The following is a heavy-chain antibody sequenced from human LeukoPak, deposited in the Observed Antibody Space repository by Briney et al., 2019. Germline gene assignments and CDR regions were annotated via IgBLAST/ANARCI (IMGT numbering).Heavy chain of an antibody. CDR3: ARRTVAGAYGMDV. V-gene: IGHV5-51*01. D-gene: IGHD6-19*01. CDR1: GFRFTSYW. CDR2: IYPGDSDP. J-gene: IGHJ6*02. Sequence: GESLKISCKGSGFRFTSYWIGWVRQLPGRGLEWMGIIYPGDSDPRYSPSFQGQVTISADKSISTAYLQWSSLKASDTAMYYCARRTVAGAYGMDVWGQGTTVTVSS.